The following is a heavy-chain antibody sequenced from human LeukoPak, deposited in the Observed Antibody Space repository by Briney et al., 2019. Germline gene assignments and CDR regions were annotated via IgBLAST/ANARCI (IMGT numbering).Heavy chain of an antibody. V-gene: IGHV4-39*02. Sequence: SETLSLTCTVSDGSFSTYYWGWIRQPPGKGLEWIGSIYYSGSTYYNPSLKSRVTISVDTSKNQFSLKLSSVTAADTAVYYCAREKEGYFDYWGQGTLVTVSS. J-gene: IGHJ4*02. CDR2: IYYSGST. CDR1: DGSFSTYY. CDR3: AREKEGYFDY.